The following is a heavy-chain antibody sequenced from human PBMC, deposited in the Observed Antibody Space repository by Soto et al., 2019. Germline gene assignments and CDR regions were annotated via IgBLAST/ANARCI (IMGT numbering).Heavy chain of an antibody. CDR3: ANCRGLGRPFYYDMDV. D-gene: IGHD3-10*01. CDR2: ISGTGDRT. V-gene: IGHV3-23*01. CDR1: GFTFSSYA. Sequence: EVQLLESGGGLVQPGGSLRLYCAASGFTFSSYAMGWVRQAPGKGLEWVSVISGTGDRTGYADSVKGRFTISRDNSKSTLYLQMNSLSVEDTAVFYCANCRGLGRPFYYDMDVWGRGTTVTVSS. J-gene: IGHJ6*02.